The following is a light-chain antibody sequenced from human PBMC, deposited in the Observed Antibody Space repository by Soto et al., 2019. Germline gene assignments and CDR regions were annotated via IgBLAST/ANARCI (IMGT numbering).Light chain of an antibody. V-gene: IGKV1-39*01. CDR2: AAS. Sequence: DIQMTQSPSSLSASVGDRVTITCRASQSISSYLNGYQQKPGKAPKLLIYAASSLQSGGPSRFSGSGSGTDFNLTINSLQPEDFATYYCQPSYSTPYTFGQGTKLDIK. J-gene: IGKJ2*01. CDR1: QSISSY. CDR3: QPSYSTPYT.